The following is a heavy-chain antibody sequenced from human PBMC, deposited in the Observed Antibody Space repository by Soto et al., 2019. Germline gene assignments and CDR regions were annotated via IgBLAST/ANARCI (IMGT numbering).Heavy chain of an antibody. CDR1: GGSFSGYY. V-gene: IGHV4-34*01. J-gene: IGHJ4*02. CDR3: AANDAREDSGLN. Sequence: QVQLQQWGAGLLKTSETLSLTCAVYGGSFSGYYWSWIRQPPGKGLEWIGEINHSGSTNYNPSLKSRDTISVDTSKNQFSLKLSSVTAADTAVYYCAANDAREDSGLNWGQGTLVTVSS. CDR2: INHSGST. D-gene: IGHD5-12*01.